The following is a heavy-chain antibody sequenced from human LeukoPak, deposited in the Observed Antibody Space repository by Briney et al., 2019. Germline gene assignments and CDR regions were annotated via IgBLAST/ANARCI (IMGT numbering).Heavy chain of an antibody. V-gene: IGHV4-34*01. CDR3: ARGSDRSGYYSPVDY. D-gene: IGHD3-22*01. Sequence: PSETLSLTCGVYGGSFSGHYWSWIRQPPGKGLEWIGEINHSGSTNYSPSLESRVTMSVDTSKNQFSLKLSSVTAADTAVYYCARGSDRSGYYSPVDYWGQGTLVTVSS. CDR1: GGSFSGHY. J-gene: IGHJ4*02. CDR2: INHSGST.